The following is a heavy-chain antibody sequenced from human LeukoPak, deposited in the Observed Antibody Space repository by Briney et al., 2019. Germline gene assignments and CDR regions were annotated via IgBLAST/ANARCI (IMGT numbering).Heavy chain of an antibody. CDR1: GFTFRALG. J-gene: IGHJ4*02. D-gene: IGHD5-18*01. Sequence: GGSLTLSCTASGFTFRALGFHLFAQAPARGWEWVAFIRYDGSIQYYAHSVKGRFTISRDNSNNTLYLQMNTLRGDDTAVYFCAKGYGESHFDSWGQGTLVTVSS. V-gene: IGHV3-30*02. CDR2: IRYDGSIQ. CDR3: AKGYGESHFDS.